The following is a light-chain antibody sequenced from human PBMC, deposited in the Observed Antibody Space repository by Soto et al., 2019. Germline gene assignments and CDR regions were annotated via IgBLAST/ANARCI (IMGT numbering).Light chain of an antibody. V-gene: IGLV2-14*01. CDR1: NSDVGGYNY. CDR3: ISYTSSSTSYV. J-gene: IGLJ1*01. CDR2: EVS. Sequence: QSVLTQPRSVSGSPVLSVTISCTGTNSDVGGYNYVAWYQQHPGKVPRLMIYEVSNRPSGVSNRFSGSKSGSTASLTISGLQAEDEADYYCISYTSSSTSYVFGTGTKVTVL.